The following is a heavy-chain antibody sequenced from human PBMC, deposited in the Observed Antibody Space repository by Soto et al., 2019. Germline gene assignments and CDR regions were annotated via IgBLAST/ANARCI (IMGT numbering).Heavy chain of an antibody. J-gene: IGHJ6*02. Sequence: SVKVSCKASGGTFSSYAISWVRQAPGQGLEWMGGIIPIFGTANYAQKFQGRVTITADESTSTAYMELSSLRSEDTAVYYCARHLSGRYYVGYYYGMDVWGQGTTVTVSS. CDR3: ARHLSGRYYVGYYYGMDV. V-gene: IGHV1-69*13. CDR2: IIPIFGTA. D-gene: IGHD1-26*01. CDR1: GGTFSSYA.